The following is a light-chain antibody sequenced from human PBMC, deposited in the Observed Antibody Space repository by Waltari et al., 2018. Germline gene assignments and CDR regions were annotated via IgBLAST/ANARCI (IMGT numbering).Light chain of an antibody. CDR1: QSILYNFNSKNY. CDR2: WAS. CDR3: QQYYTNPIT. Sequence: DIVMTQSPDSLAVSLGERATINCKSGQSILYNFNSKNYLAWSQQKPRQPPKLLISWASIRESGGPDRFSGSGSGTDFALTISSLQAEDVAVYYCQQYYTNPITFGPGTKLEIK. V-gene: IGKV4-1*01. J-gene: IGKJ3*01.